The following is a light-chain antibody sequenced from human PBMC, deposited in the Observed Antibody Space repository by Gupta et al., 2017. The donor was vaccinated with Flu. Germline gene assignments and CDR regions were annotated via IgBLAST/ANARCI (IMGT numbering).Light chain of an antibody. CDR2: LAS. J-gene: IGKJ4*01. CDR3: QQADSIPLT. Sequence: SLGDGATIDVKSILRCRDDAREKNYLTWYQQKPGQPPKVLISLASSREAGVPDRFSGRGSGTDFTLTINSLQAEDVAVYSCQQADSIPLTFGRGTKVEIK. CDR1: LRCRDDAREKNY. V-gene: IGKV4-1*01.